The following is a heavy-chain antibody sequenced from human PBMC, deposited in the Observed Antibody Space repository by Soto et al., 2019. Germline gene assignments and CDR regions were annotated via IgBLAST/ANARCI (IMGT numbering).Heavy chain of an antibody. Sequence: SVKVSCKASGFTFTSSAVQWVRQARGQRLEWIGWIVVGSGNTNYAQKFQERVTITRGMSTSTAYMELSSLRSEDTAVYYCAAPSYYDFWSGYGNAFDIWGQGTMVTVSS. J-gene: IGHJ3*02. D-gene: IGHD3-3*01. CDR2: IVVGSGNT. V-gene: IGHV1-58*01. CDR1: GFTFTSSA. CDR3: AAPSYYDFWSGYGNAFDI.